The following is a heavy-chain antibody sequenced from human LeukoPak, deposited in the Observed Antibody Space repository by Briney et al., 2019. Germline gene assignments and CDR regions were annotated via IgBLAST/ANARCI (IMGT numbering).Heavy chain of an antibody. CDR1: GFTLTPYW. V-gene: IGHV3-74*01. CDR3: VRDCCSWDAFDI. J-gene: IGHJ3*02. Sequence: GGSLRLSCEASGFTLTPYWMHWVRQAPGKGLVWVARINSDGRDTVSADSVKGRLTISRDNAKNTVYLQMNSLRAEDTAVYFCVRDCCSWDAFDIWGQGTMVTVSS. D-gene: IGHD2-21*01. CDR2: INSDGRDT.